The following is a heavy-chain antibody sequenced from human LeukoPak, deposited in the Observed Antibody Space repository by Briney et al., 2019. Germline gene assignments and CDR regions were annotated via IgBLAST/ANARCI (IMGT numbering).Heavy chain of an antibody. CDR3: AKAISAYGDYNYFDY. V-gene: IGHV3-23*01. CDR1: GFTFSSYA. D-gene: IGHD4-17*01. CDR2: ISGSGGST. Sequence: GGSLRLSCAASGFTFSSYAMSWVRQAPGKGLEWVSAISGSGGSTYYADSVKGRFTIPRDNSKNTLYLQMNSLRAEDTAVYYCAKAISAYGDYNYFDYWGQGTLVTVSS. J-gene: IGHJ4*02.